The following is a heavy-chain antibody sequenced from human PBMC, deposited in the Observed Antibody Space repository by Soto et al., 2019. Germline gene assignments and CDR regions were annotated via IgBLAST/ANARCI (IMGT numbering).Heavy chain of an antibody. V-gene: IGHV1-8*01. CDR3: ARSTNDYGVRH. J-gene: IGHJ1*01. CDR2: MNPNSGNT. Sequence: QVQMVHSGAEVKKPGAAVKVSCKASGYTFTSYDINWVRQATGQGLEWMGWMNPNSGNTGYAQKFQGRVTMTRNTSISTAYMELSSLRSEDTAMYYCARSTNDYGVRHWGQGTLVTVSS. D-gene: IGHD4-17*01. CDR1: GYTFTSYD.